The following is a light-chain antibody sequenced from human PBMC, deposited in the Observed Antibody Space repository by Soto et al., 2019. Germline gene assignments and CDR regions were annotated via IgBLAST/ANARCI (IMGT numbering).Light chain of an antibody. Sequence: DIQMTQSPSSLSASVGDRVTITCRASQSISSYLNWYQQKPGKAPKLLIYAASSLQSGVQSRFSCSGPGTYFTLTISSLQPEDFATYYCQQSYSTPPLTFGGGTQMEIK. V-gene: IGKV1-39*01. CDR3: QQSYSTPPLT. CDR2: AAS. J-gene: IGKJ4*01. CDR1: QSISSY.